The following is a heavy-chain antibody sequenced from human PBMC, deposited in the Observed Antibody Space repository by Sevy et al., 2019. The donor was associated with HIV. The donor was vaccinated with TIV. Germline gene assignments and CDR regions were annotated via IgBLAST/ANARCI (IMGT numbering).Heavy chain of an antibody. V-gene: IGHV3-33*01. CDR1: GFTFSSYD. J-gene: IGHJ4*02. Sequence: GGSLRLSCAASGFTFSSYDMHWVRQAPGKGLEWVAVIWYDGSNKYYADSVKGRFTISRDNSKNTLYLQMNSLRAEDTAVYYCASEIRGYCSSTSCPPGVDYWGQGTLVTVSS. CDR3: ASEIRGYCSSTSCPPGVDY. D-gene: IGHD2-2*01. CDR2: IWYDGSNK.